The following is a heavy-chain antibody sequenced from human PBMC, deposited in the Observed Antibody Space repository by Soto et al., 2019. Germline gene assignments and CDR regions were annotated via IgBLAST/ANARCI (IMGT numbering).Heavy chain of an antibody. V-gene: IGHV1-3*01. CDR1: GYIFTNYN. Sequence: QVQLVQSGAEVMKPGASVKLSCKASGYIFTNYNIHWVRQAPGQRLEWMGWINVGNGNTKYSERFQGRVTNTRDTSASTAFMELSSLTSEDTGVYYCARDQGLGDVWGQGTTVTVSS. J-gene: IGHJ6*02. D-gene: IGHD3-16*01. CDR2: INVGNGNT. CDR3: ARDQGLGDV.